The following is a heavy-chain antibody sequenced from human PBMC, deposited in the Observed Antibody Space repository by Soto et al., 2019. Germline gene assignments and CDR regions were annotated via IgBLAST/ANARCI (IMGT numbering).Heavy chain of an antibody. D-gene: IGHD6-6*01. J-gene: IGHJ5*02. V-gene: IGHV3-30-3*01. CDR1: GFTFSSYA. CDR3: ARDPSSSSSLSWFDP. CDR2: ISYDGSNK. Sequence: GGSLRLSCAASGFTFSSYAMHWVRQAPGKGLEWVAVISYDGSNKYYADSVKGRFTISRDNSKNTLYLQMNSLRAEDTAVYYCARDPSSSSSLSWFDPWGQGTLVTVSS.